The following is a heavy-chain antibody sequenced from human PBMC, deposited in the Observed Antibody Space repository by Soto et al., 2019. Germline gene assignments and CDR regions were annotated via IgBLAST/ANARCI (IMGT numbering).Heavy chain of an antibody. CDR1: GRSMSGYY. D-gene: IGHD3-9*01. V-gene: IGHV4-4*07. J-gene: IGHJ4*02. CDR2: IYTSGTT. Sequence: SETLSLTCTVSGRSMSGYYWSWIRQPAGERLEWIGRIYTSGTTDFNPSPKGRVTMSVDTSKNQFSLKLTSVTAADTALYYCAREDYYDTGYYVVWGQGTQVTVSS. CDR3: AREDYYDTGYYVV.